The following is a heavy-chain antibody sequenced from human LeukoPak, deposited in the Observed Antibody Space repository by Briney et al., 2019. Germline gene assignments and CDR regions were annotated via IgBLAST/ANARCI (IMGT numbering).Heavy chain of an antibody. D-gene: IGHD3-9*01. J-gene: IGHJ3*02. CDR3: ASRPTGYYMHAFDI. CDR1: GGSFSGYY. Sequence: SETLSLTCSVYGGSFSGYYWSWIRQPPGKGLEWIGEINHSGSTNYNPSLKSRVTISVDTSKNQFSLKLSSVTAADTAVYYCASRPTGYYMHAFDIWGQGTMVTVSS. CDR2: INHSGST. V-gene: IGHV4-34*01.